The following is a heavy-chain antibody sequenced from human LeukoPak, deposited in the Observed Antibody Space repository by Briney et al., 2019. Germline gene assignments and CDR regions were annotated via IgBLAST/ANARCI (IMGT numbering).Heavy chain of an antibody. D-gene: IGHD6-13*01. CDR3: TRDAGIAAARGSYYFNY. CDR2: IRSKAYGGTT. CDR1: GFTFSSYG. Sequence: GGSLRLSCAASGFTFSSYGMSWVRQAPGKGLEWVGFIRSKAYGGTTEYAASVKGRFTISRDDSKSIAYLQMNSLKTEDTAVYYCTRDAGIAAARGSYYFNYWGQGTLVTVSS. V-gene: IGHV3-49*04. J-gene: IGHJ4*02.